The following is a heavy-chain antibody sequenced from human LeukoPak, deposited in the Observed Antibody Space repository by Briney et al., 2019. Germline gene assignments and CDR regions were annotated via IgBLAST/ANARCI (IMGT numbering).Heavy chain of an antibody. CDR3: AREMNYGDYFDY. D-gene: IGHD4-17*01. V-gene: IGHV3-33*01. Sequence: PGRSLRLSCAASGFTFSTYVMHWVRQAPGKGLEWVAVIWYDGSKKDYADSVKGQFTISRDNSKNTLYLQMNSLRAEDTAVYYCAREMNYGDYFDYWGQGTLVTVSS. CDR1: GFTFSTYV. CDR2: IWYDGSKK. J-gene: IGHJ4*02.